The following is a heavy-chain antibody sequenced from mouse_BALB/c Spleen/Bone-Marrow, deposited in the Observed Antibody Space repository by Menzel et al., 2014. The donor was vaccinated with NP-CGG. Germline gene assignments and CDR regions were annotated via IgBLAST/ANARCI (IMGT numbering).Heavy chain of an antibody. CDR1: GYAFTNYL. V-gene: IGHV1-54*01. J-gene: IGHJ1*01. CDR3: AREQVRFFDV. Sequence: VQLQQSGAELVRPGTSVKVSCKASGYAFTNYLIEWIGVINPGSGGTNYNEKFKGKATLTADKSSFTAYIQLSSLTSDDSAVYFCAREQVRFFDVWGAGTTVTVSS. D-gene: IGHD2-14*01. CDR2: INPGSGGT.